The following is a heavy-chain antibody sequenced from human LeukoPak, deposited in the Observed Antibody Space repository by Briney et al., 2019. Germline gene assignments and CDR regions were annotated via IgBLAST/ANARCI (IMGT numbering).Heavy chain of an antibody. D-gene: IGHD3-9*01. J-gene: IGHJ4*02. CDR2: INTDRSTT. CDR3: TKDLTGYYDY. CDR1: GFTFSNFW. V-gene: IGHV3-74*01. Sequence: PGGSLRLSCAVSGFTFSNFWMHWVRQAPGKGLVWVSRINTDRSTTTYADSVKGRFTISRDNAKNTLYLQMNSLRAEDTAIYYCTKDLTGYYDYWGQGTLVSVSS.